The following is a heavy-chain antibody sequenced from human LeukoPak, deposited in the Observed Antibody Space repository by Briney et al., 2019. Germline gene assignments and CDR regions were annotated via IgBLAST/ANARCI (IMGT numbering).Heavy chain of an antibody. CDR2: IYHSGSS. V-gene: IGHV4-34*01. D-gene: IGHD6-13*01. CDR1: GGSFSGYS. Sequence: PSETLSLTCAVYGGSFSGYSWSWIRQPPGKGLEWIGYIYHSGSSYYNPSLKSRVTISVDRSKNQFSLKLSSVTAADTAVYYCARPGYILPFDYWGQGTLVTVSS. CDR3: ARPGYILPFDY. J-gene: IGHJ4*02.